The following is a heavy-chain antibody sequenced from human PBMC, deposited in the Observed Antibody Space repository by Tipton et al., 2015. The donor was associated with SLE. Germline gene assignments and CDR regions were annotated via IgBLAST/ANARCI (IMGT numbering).Heavy chain of an antibody. J-gene: IGHJ2*01. Sequence: SLRLSCAASGFTFSSYAMHWVRQAPGKGLEWVAVISDDGSDKYYADSVKGRFTISRDNSKNTLYLQMNSLRAEDTAVYYCARGGTGPYWYFDLWGRGTLVTVSS. V-gene: IGHV3-30*04. CDR1: GFTFSSYA. CDR3: ARGGTGPYWYFDL. D-gene: IGHD2-8*02. CDR2: ISDDGSDK.